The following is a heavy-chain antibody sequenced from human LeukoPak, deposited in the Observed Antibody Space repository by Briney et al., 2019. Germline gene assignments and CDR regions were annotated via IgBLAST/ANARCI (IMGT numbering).Heavy chain of an antibody. CDR3: ARHAPKYYDFWSGYSSDNWFDP. J-gene: IGHJ5*02. CDR2: IYHSGSA. CDR1: GYSISSGYY. D-gene: IGHD3-3*01. V-gene: IGHV4-38-2*01. Sequence: SETLSLTCAVSGYSISSGYYWGWIRQPPGKGLEWIGSIYHSGSAYYNPSLKSRVTISVDTSKNQFSLKLSSVTAADTAVYYRARHAPKYYDFWSGYSSDNWFDPWGQGTLVTVSS.